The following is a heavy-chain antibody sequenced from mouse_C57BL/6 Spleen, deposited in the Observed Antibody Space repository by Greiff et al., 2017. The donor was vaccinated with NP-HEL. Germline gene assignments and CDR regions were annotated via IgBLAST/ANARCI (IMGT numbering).Heavy chain of an antibody. CDR2: ISYSGST. CDR1: GYSITSDYA. V-gene: IGHV3-2*02. Sequence: DVKLQESGPGLVKPSQSLSLTCTVTGYSITSDYAWNWIRQFPGTKLEWMGYISYSGSTRYNPSLKSRISITRDTSKNQFFLQLNSVTTEDTATYYCARSIMANWGQGTTLTVSS. J-gene: IGHJ2*01. CDR3: ARSIMAN.